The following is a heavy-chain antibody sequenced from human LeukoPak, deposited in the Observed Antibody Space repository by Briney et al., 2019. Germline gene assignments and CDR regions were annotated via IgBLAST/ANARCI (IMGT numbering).Heavy chain of an antibody. J-gene: IGHJ6*03. D-gene: IGHD1-7*01. CDR3: ARGNWNYHSGYYYYYMDV. CDR2: INPNSGGT. V-gene: IGHV1-2*02. CDR1: GYTFTGYY. Sequence: ASVKVSCKASGYTFTGYYMHWVRQAPGQGLEWMGWINPNSGGTNYAQKFQGRVTMTRDTSISTAYMELSRLRSDDTAVYYCARGNWNYHSGYYYYYMDVWGKGTTVTVSS.